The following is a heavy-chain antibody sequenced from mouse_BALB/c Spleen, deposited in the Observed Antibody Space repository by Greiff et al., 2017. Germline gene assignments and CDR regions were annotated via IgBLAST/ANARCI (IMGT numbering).Heavy chain of an antibody. V-gene: IGHV5-17*02. CDR3: ARGGDYYGSSPWFAY. D-gene: IGHD1-1*01. CDR1: GFTFSSFG. Sequence: EVMLVESGGGLVQPGGSRKLSCAASGFTFSSFGMHWVRQAPEKGLEWVAYISSGSSTIYYADTVKGRFTISRDNPKNTLFLQMTSLRSEDTAMYDCARGGDYYGSSPWFAYWGQGTLVTVSA. J-gene: IGHJ3*01. CDR2: ISSGSSTI.